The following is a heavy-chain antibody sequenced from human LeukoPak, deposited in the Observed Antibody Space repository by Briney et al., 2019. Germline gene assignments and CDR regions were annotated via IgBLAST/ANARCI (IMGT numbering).Heavy chain of an antibody. CDR2: ISGSGDVT. CDR1: GFSFSSYA. CDR3: TKGATLVPQGDFEY. Sequence: GGSLRLSCAASGFSFSSYALNWVRQAPGKGLEWVSGISGSGDVTRYADSVGGRLTISRDNAKNTLYLQMNSLIVEDTAIYYCTKGATLVPQGDFEYWGQGTLVTVSS. V-gene: IGHV3-23*01. J-gene: IGHJ4*02. D-gene: IGHD2-8*02.